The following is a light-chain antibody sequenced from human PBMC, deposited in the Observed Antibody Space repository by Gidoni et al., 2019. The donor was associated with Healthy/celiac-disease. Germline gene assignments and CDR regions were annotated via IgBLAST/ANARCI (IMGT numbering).Light chain of an antibody. CDR2: AAS. J-gene: IGKJ3*01. CDR3: QQSYSPFT. Sequence: DIQMTQSPSSLSASVGDRVTITCRASQSISSYLNWYQQKPGKAPNLLIYAASSLQSGVPSRFSGSGSGTDFTLTISSLQPEDFATYYCQQSYSPFTFXPXTKVXIK. V-gene: IGKV1-39*01. CDR1: QSISSY.